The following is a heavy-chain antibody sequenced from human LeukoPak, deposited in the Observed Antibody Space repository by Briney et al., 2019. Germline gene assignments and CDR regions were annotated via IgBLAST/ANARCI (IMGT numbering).Heavy chain of an antibody. CDR3: ARARLTDYVWGRRTFDI. V-gene: IGHV3-11*04. Sequence: GGSLRLSCAASGFTFSDYNMRWIRQAPGKGLEWVSSISRSGSTKYYADSVKGRFTISRDNAKNSLFLQMNSLRAEDTAVYYCARARLTDYVWGRRTFDIWGQGTMVTISS. CDR2: ISRSGSTK. J-gene: IGHJ3*02. CDR1: GFTFSDYN. D-gene: IGHD3-16*01.